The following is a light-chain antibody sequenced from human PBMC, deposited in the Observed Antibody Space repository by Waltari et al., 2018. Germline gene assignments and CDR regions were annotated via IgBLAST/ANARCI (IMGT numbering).Light chain of an antibody. Sequence: DIVMTQSPDSLAVSLGERATINCKSSQSVLYNSNNKNHLAWYQQKPGQPPKLLIYWASTRESGVPDRFSGSGSRTDFTLTITSLQAEDVAVYYCQQHYSSPPTFGQGTKVEIK. CDR2: WAS. CDR3: QQHYSSPPT. V-gene: IGKV4-1*01. J-gene: IGKJ1*01. CDR1: QSVLYNSNNKNH.